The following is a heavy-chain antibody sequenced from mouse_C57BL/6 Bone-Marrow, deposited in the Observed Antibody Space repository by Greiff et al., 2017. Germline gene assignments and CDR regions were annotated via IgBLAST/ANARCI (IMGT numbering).Heavy chain of an antibody. CDR3: ARAVYSNYVGFAY. CDR2: ISDGGSYT. Sequence: EVKLMESGGGLVKPGGSLKLSCAASGFTFSSYAMSWVRQTPEKRLEWVATISDGGSYTYYPDNVKGRFTISRDNAKTNQYLQMSHLKPEDTAMYYGARAVYSNYVGFAYWGQGTLVTVSA. V-gene: IGHV5-4*03. CDR1: GFTFSSYA. D-gene: IGHD2-5*01. J-gene: IGHJ3*01.